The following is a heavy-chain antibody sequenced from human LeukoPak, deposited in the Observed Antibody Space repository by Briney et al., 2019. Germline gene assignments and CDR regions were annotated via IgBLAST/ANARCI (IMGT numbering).Heavy chain of an antibody. D-gene: IGHD2-8*01. CDR3: ATSNDAKIAPFDH. V-gene: IGHV4-4*09. CDR1: GVSMSAFQ. CDR2: VNTKGET. Sequence: PSETLPLTCTVSGVSMSAFQWSWVRQSPEKGLEWIGCVNTKGETNYNPSLKSRVITSVDTSKSQFSLRLTSVTAADTAVYYCATSNDAKIAPFDHWGQGALVTVSS. J-gene: IGHJ4*02.